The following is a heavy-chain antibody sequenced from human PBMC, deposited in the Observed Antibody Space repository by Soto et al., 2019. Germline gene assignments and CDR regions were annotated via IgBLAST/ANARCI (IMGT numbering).Heavy chain of an antibody. J-gene: IGHJ4*02. D-gene: IGHD3-22*01. CDR1: GYTFTTYG. Sequence: QVQLVQSGAEVKKPGASVKVSCKASGYTFTTYGISWVRQAPGQGLEWMGWISAYNGNTDYAQKFQGRVTMTTDTSTSTVYMELRSLRSDDTALYYCARDSRIYDSSGLLFDYWGQGTLVTVSS. V-gene: IGHV1-18*01. CDR2: ISAYNGNT. CDR3: ARDSRIYDSSGLLFDY.